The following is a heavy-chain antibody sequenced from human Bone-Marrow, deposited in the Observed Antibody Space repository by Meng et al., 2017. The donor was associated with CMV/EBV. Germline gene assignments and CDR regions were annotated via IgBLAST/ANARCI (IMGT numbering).Heavy chain of an antibody. CDR1: GYTFTSYG. CDR2: ISAYNGNT. V-gene: IGHV1-18*01. J-gene: IGHJ6*02. CDR3: ARVAYDFWSGYYRAYYYYGMDV. Sequence: ASVKVSCKASGYTFTSYGISWVRQAPGQGLEWMGWISAYNGNTNYAQKLQGRVTMTTDTSTSTAYMELRSLRSDDTAVYYCARVAYDFWSGYYRAYYYYGMDVWRQGTTVTVSS. D-gene: IGHD3-3*01.